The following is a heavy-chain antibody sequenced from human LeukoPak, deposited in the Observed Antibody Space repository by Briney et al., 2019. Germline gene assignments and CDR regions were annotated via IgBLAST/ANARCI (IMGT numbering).Heavy chain of an antibody. Sequence: GGSLRLSCAASGFTVSSNYMSWVRQAPGKGLEWVSVIYSGGSTYYADSVKGRFTISRDNSKNTLYLQMNSLRAEDTAVYYCARLGYCSGGSCIDASDIWGQGKMVTVSS. CDR2: IYSGGST. D-gene: IGHD2-15*01. V-gene: IGHV3-53*01. CDR3: ARLGYCSGGSCIDASDI. J-gene: IGHJ3*02. CDR1: GFTVSSNY.